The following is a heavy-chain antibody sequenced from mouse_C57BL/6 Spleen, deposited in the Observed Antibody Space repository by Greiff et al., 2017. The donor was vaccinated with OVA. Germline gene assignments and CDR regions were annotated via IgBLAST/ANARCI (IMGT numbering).Heavy chain of an antibody. D-gene: IGHD1-2*01. CDR1: GYTFTSYW. V-gene: IGHV1-50*01. J-gene: IGHJ3*01. Sequence: QVQLKQSGAELVKPGASVKLSCKASGYTFTSYWMQWVKQRPGQGLEWIGEIDPSDSYTNYNQKFKGKATLTVDTSSSTAYMQLSSLTSEDSAVYYCARGDYYGYWGQGTLVTVSA. CDR3: ARGDYYGY. CDR2: IDPSDSYT.